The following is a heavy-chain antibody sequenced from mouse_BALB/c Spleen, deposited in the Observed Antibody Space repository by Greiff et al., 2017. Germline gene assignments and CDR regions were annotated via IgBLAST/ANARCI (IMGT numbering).Heavy chain of an antibody. D-gene: IGHD1-2*01. V-gene: IGHV5-6-5*01. J-gene: IGHJ2*01. Sequence: EVQVVESGGGLVKPGGSLKLSCAASGFTFSSYAMSWVRQTPEKRLEWVASISSGGSTYYPDSVKGRFTISRDNARNILYLQMSSLRSEDTAMYYCARVRSSLLFDYWGQGTTLTVSS. CDR2: ISSGGST. CDR3: ARVRSSLLFDY. CDR1: GFTFSSYA.